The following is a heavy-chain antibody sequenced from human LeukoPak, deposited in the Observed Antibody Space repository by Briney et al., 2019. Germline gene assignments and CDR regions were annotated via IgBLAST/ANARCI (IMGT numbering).Heavy chain of an antibody. J-gene: IGHJ6*03. CDR2: IYYSGST. CDR3: ARYNYCSSTSCYYYYYYMDA. D-gene: IGHD2-2*01. V-gene: IGHV4-59*01. Sequence: PSETQSLTCTVSGGSISSYYWSWIRQPPGKGLEWIGYIYYSGSTNYNPSLKSRVTISVDTSKNQFSLKLSSVTAADTAVYYCARYNYCSSTSCYYYYYYMDAWGKGTTVTVSS. CDR1: GGSISSYY.